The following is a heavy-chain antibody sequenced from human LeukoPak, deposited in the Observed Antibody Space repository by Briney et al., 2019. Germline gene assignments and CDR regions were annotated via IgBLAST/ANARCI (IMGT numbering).Heavy chain of an antibody. Sequence: GGSLRLSCAASGFTFSSYAMHWVRQAPGKGLEWVAVISYDGSNKYYADSVKGRFTISRDISKNTLYLQMNSLRAEDTAVYYCAKTRPLDSSSWSHGDYWGQGTLVTVSS. CDR2: ISYDGSNK. D-gene: IGHD6-13*01. V-gene: IGHV3-30-3*02. J-gene: IGHJ4*02. CDR3: AKTRPLDSSSWSHGDY. CDR1: GFTFSSYA.